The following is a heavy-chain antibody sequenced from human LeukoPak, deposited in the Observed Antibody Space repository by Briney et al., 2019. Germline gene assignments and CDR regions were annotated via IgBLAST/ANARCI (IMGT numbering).Heavy chain of an antibody. CDR2: INHSGST. D-gene: IGHD2-15*01. J-gene: IGHJ4*02. CDR3: ARGYCSGGSCYSRTLGY. CDR1: GGSFSGYY. Sequence: PSETLSLTCAVYGGSFSGYYWSWIRQPPGKGLEWIGEINHSGSTNYNPSLKSRVTISVDTSKNQLSLKLSSVTAADTAVYYCARGYCSGGSCYSRTLGYWGQGTLVTVSS. V-gene: IGHV4-34*01.